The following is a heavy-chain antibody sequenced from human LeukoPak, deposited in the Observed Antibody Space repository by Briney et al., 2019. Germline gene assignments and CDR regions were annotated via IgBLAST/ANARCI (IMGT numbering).Heavy chain of an antibody. CDR2: INHSGST. CDR1: GGSFSGYY. D-gene: IGHD3-22*01. Sequence: SETLSLTCAAYGGSFSGYYWSWIRQPPGKGLEWIGEINHSGSTNYNPSLKSRVTISVDTSKNQFSLKLSSVTAADTAVYYCARGKEEVPYYYDSSVYYQNWFDPWGQGTLVTVSS. CDR3: ARGKEEVPYYYDSSVYYQNWFDP. J-gene: IGHJ5*02. V-gene: IGHV4-34*01.